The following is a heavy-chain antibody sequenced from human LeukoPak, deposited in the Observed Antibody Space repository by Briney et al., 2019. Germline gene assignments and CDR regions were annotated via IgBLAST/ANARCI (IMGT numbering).Heavy chain of an antibody. CDR2: IRYDGSNK. V-gene: IGHV3-30*02. Sequence: PGGSLRLSCAASGFTFSSYGMHWVRQAPGKGLEWVAFIRYDGSNKYYADSVKGRFTISRDNSKNTLYLQMNSLRAEGTAVYYCASPLDYYDSSGSTYYFDYWGQGTLVTVSS. J-gene: IGHJ4*02. CDR1: GFTFSSYG. CDR3: ASPLDYYDSSGSTYYFDY. D-gene: IGHD3-22*01.